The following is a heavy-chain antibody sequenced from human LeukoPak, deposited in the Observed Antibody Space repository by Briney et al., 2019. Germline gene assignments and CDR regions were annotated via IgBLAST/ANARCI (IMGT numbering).Heavy chain of an antibody. CDR1: GGSINSSDYY. CDR2: IYYSGST. J-gene: IGHJ4*02. V-gene: IGHV4-39*01. CDR3: VKHAQWNTIFLP. Sequence: PSETLSLTCTVSGGSINSSDYYWGWIRQPPGKGLYWVGNIYYSGSTNYSPSLKSRLTMSVDTSKNQFSLKLSSVTAADTAVYFCVKHAQWNTIFLPWGQGTLVTVSS. D-gene: IGHD3-3*01.